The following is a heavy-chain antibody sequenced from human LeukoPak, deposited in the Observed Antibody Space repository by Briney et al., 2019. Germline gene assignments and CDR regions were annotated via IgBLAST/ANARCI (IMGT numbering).Heavy chain of an antibody. Sequence: PSETLSLTCIVSGDSISSSNYYWGWIRQPPGKGLEWIGIIYYSGSTYYNPSLKSRVTISVDTSKNLFSLKLTPVTAADTAVYYCARQRGGGYWYFDLWGRGTLVTVSS. V-gene: IGHV4-39*01. J-gene: IGHJ2*01. CDR2: IYYSGST. CDR3: ARQRGGGYWYFDL. CDR1: GDSISSSNYY.